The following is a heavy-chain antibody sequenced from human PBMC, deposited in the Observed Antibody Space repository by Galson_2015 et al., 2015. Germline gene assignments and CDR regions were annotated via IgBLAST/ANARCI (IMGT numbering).Heavy chain of an antibody. CDR1: GFTFDDYA. V-gene: IGHV3-9*01. CDR3: ARHSSGWYVSGAFAFDI. Sequence: SLRLSCAASGFTFDDYAMHWVRHAPGKGLEWVSGISWTSGSIGYADSVKGRFTISRDNAKNSLYLQMNSLRAEDTALYYCARHSSGWYVSGAFAFDIWGQGTMVTVSS. J-gene: IGHJ3*02. CDR2: ISWTSGSI. D-gene: IGHD6-19*01.